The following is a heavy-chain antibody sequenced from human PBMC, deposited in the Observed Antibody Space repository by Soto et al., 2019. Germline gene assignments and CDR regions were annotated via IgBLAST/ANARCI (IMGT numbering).Heavy chain of an antibody. V-gene: IGHV3-23*01. D-gene: IGHD3-3*01. Sequence: GGSLRLSCAASGFTFSSYAMSWVRQAPGKGLEWVSAISGSGGSTYYADSVKGRFTISRDNSKNTLYLQMNSLRAEDTAVYYCAALEWLLYGYYFDYWGQGTLVTVSS. CDR3: AALEWLLYGYYFDY. CDR2: ISGSGGST. J-gene: IGHJ4*02. CDR1: GFTFSSYA.